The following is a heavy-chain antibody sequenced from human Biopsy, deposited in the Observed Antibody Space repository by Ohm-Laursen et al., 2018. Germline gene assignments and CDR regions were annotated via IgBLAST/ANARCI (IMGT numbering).Heavy chain of an antibody. Sequence: SLRLSCTASGFAFNLYEMNWVRQAPGKGMEWISYIYGGGSPVSYADSVKGRFTISRDNAQNSLYLHMISLRAEDTAVYYCARLNSGTYDASDLWGQGTMVIVSS. CDR2: IYGGGSPV. V-gene: IGHV3-48*03. CDR1: GFAFNLYE. J-gene: IGHJ3*01. CDR3: ARLNSGTYDASDL. D-gene: IGHD1-26*01.